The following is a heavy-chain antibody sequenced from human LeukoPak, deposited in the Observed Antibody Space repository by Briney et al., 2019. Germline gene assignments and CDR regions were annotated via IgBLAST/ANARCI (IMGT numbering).Heavy chain of an antibody. J-gene: IGHJ5*02. CDR1: GFTFTSSA. D-gene: IGHD5-12*01. Sequence: SVKVSCKASGFTFTSSAMQWVRQARGQRLEWIGWIVVGSGNTNYAQKFQERVTITRDMSTSTAYMELSSLRSEDTAVYYCAAGRHGVATWWFDPWGQGTLVTVSS. V-gene: IGHV1-58*02. CDR3: AAGRHGVATWWFDP. CDR2: IVVGSGNT.